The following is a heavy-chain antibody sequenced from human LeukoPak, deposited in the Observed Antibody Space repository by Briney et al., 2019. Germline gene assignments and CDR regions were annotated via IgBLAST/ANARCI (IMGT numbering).Heavy chain of an antibody. CDR3: ARDPNSNYGMDFYYYMDV. D-gene: IGHD4-11*01. J-gene: IGHJ6*03. CDR1: GFTFSSYS. CDR2: ISSSGSTI. V-gene: IGHV3-48*01. Sequence: GGSLRLSCAASGFTFSSYSMNWVRRAPGKGLEWVSYISSSGSTIYYADSVKGRFTISRDNAKNSLYLQMNSLRAEDTAVYYCARDPNSNYGMDFYYYMDVWGKGTTVTVSS.